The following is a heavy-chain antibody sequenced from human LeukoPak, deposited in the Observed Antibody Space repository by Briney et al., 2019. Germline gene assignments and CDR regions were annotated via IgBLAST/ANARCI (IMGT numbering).Heavy chain of an antibody. CDR1: GYTFTSYG. CDR2: ISAYNGKT. CDR3: ARDRPACSSPSCRTDYYYYGMDV. V-gene: IGHV1-18*01. D-gene: IGHD2-2*01. Sequence: ASVKVSCKASGYTFTSYGISWVRQAPGQGLEWMGWISAYNGKTNYAQKLQGRVTMTTDTSTSTAYMELRSLRSDDTAVYYCARDRPACSSPSCRTDYYYYGMDVWGQGTTVSVSS. J-gene: IGHJ6*02.